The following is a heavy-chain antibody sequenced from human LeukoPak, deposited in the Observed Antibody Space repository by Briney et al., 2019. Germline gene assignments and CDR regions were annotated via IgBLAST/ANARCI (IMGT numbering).Heavy chain of an antibody. Sequence: APVKVSCKASGYTFTSYYMHWVRQAPGQGLEWMGIINPSVGSTSYAQKFQGRVTMTRDTSTSTVYMELSSLRSEDTAVYYCARGQGYCSSTSCYAEWFDPWGQGTLVTVSS. CDR3: ARGQGYCSSTSCYAEWFDP. V-gene: IGHV1-46*01. CDR2: INPSVGST. J-gene: IGHJ5*02. CDR1: GYTFTSYY. D-gene: IGHD2-2*01.